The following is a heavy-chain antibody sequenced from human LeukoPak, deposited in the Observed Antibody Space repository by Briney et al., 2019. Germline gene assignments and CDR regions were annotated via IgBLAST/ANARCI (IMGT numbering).Heavy chain of an antibody. J-gene: IGHJ6*02. D-gene: IGHD5-24*01. CDR3: AKVMDYNYYYGMDV. V-gene: IGHV3-23*01. CDR1: GFTFSSYA. CDR2: ISGSGGST. Sequence: GGPLRLSCAASGFTFSSYAMSWVRQAPGKGLEWVSAISGSGGSTYYADSVKGRFTISRDNSKNTLYLQKNSLRAEDTAVYYCAKVMDYNYYYGMDVWGQGTTVTVSS.